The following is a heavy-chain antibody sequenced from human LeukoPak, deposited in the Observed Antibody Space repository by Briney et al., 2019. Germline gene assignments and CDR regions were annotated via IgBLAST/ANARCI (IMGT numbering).Heavy chain of an antibody. J-gene: IGHJ4*02. CDR2: INHSGST. CDR1: GGSFSGYY. V-gene: IGHV4-34*01. Sequence: MSSETLSLTCAVHGGSFSGYYWSWIRQPPGKGLEWIGEINHSGSTNYNPSLKSRVTISVDTSKNQFSLKLSSVTAADTAVYYCAREAATVDYWGQGTLVTVSS. CDR3: AREAATVDY. D-gene: IGHD1-26*01.